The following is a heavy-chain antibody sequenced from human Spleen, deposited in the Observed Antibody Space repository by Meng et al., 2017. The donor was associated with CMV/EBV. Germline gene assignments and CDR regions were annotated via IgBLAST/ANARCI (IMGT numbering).Heavy chain of an antibody. J-gene: IGHJ4*02. Sequence: GESLKISCAASGFTFSSYSMNWVRQAPGKGLEWVSYISSSSSTIYYADSVKGRFTISRDNAKNSLYLQMNSLRAEDTAVYYCARVGSSSWYWGDYWGQGTLVTVSS. CDR2: ISSSSSTI. CDR1: GFTFSSYS. V-gene: IGHV3-48*04. CDR3: ARVGSSSWYWGDY. D-gene: IGHD6-13*01.